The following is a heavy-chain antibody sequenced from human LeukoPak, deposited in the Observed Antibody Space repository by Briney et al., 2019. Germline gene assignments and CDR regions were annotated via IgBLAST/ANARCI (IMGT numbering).Heavy chain of an antibody. V-gene: IGHV1-46*01. CDR3: AREDVVLVDAVRYYYYGMDV. D-gene: IGHD2-8*01. J-gene: IGHJ6*02. CDR2: INPSGGST. CDR1: GYNFISYY. Sequence: ASAKVSCKASGYNFISYYMHWVRQAPGQGLEWMGIINPSGGSTSYAQKFQDRVTMTRDTSTSTVYMELSSLKSEDTAVYYCAREDVVLVDAVRYYYYGMDVWGQGTTVTVSS.